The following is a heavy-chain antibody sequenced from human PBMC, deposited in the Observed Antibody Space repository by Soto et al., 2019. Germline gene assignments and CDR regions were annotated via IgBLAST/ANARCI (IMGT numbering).Heavy chain of an antibody. CDR2: IYYIGNT. CDR3: ARDDTGAFDI. Sequence: WTWIRQPPGNGLEWLGYIYYIGNTNYNPSLKSRVTISIDTSKNQFSLKLSSVTAADTAVYYCARDDTGAFDIWGQGTMVTVSS. V-gene: IGHV4-59*01. D-gene: IGHD3-10*01. J-gene: IGHJ3*02.